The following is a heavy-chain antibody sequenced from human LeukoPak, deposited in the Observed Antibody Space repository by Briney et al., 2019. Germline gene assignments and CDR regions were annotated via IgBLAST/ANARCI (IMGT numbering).Heavy chain of an antibody. CDR3: ARRGGGYFDY. CDR2: IYPGDSDT. CDR1: GYTFTTSW. V-gene: IGHV5-51*01. Sequence: GESLKISCKGSGYTFTTSWIGWVRQLPGKGLERMGIIYPGDSDTRYSPSFQGQVTISADKSISTAYLQWRSLKASDTAMYYCARRGGGYFDYWGQGTLVTVSS. D-gene: IGHD3-22*01. J-gene: IGHJ4*02.